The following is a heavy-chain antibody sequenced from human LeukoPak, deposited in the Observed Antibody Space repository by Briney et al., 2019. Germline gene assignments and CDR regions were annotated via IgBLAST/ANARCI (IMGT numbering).Heavy chain of an antibody. CDR2: ISGSGGST. V-gene: IGHV3-23*01. CDR1: GFTFTSYA. D-gene: IGHD2-21*02. Sequence: PGGSLRLSCAASGFTFTSYAMSWVRQAPGKGLEWVSAISGSGGSTYYADSVKGRFTISRDNSKSTLFLQMNSLRAEDTAVYYCARALVTANLYYFDYWGQGTLVTVSS. CDR3: ARALVTANLYYFDY. J-gene: IGHJ4*02.